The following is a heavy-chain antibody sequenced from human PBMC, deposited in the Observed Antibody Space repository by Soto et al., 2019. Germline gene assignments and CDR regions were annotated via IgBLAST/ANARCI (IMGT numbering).Heavy chain of an antibody. CDR3: ARSTYYYGSGSYGPYYYYGMEV. CDR1: GYTFTGYY. J-gene: IGHJ6*02. D-gene: IGHD3-10*01. V-gene: IGHV1-2*04. Sequence: ASVKVSCKASGYTFTGYYMHWVRQAPGQGLEWMGWINPNSGGTNYAQKFQGWVTMTRDTSISTAYMELSRLRSDDTAVYYCARSTYYYGSGSYGPYYYYGMEVWGQGTTVTVSS. CDR2: INPNSGGT.